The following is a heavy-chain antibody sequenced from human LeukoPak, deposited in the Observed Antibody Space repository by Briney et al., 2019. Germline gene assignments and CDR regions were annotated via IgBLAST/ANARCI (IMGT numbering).Heavy chain of an antibody. CDR3: ARILQRRYSGSFFDY. CDR2: IYWNDDR. D-gene: IGHD1-26*01. J-gene: IGHJ4*02. Sequence: SGPTLVNPTQTLTLTCTFSGFSLSATNVGVGWIRQPPGKALEWLALIYWNDDRRYSPSLKSRLTITKDTSKNQVALIMTNMDPVDTTTYYCARILQRRYSGSFFDYWGQGTLVTVSS. V-gene: IGHV2-5*01. CDR1: GFSLSATNVG.